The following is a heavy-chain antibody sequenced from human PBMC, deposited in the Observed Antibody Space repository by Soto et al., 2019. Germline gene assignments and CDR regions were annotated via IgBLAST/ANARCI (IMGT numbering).Heavy chain of an antibody. CDR2: IYYSGST. V-gene: IGHV4-31*03. Sequence: QVQLQESGPGLVKPSQTLSLTCTVSGGSISSGGYYWSWIRQHPGKGLEWIGYIYYSGSTYYNPSLKSRFTISVDTSKNQFALNLSSVTAADTAVYYCARVLTMVRGVTPYYYYYMDVWGKGTTVTVSS. J-gene: IGHJ6*03. D-gene: IGHD3-10*01. CDR3: ARVLTMVRGVTPYYYYYMDV. CDR1: GGSISSGGYY.